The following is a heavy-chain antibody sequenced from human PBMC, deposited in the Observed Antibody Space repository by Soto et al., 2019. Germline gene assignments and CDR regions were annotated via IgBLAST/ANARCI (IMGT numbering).Heavy chain of an antibody. CDR2: ISYDGSNK. J-gene: IGHJ5*02. D-gene: IGHD4-4*01. Sequence: QVQLVESGGGVVQPGRSLRLSCAASGFSYSSYDMHWVRQAPGKGLEWVAVISYDGSNKYYADSVKGRFTISRDNSKNTLYLQMNSLRAGDRAVYYCPSPPMTTMSWGQGTLVTVPS. CDR1: GFSYSSYD. V-gene: IGHV3-30*03. CDR3: PSPPMTTMS.